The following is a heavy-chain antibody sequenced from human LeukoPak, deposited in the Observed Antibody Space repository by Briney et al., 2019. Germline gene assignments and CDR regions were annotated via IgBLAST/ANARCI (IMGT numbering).Heavy chain of an antibody. CDR2: ISTNTGYT. V-gene: IGHV1-18*01. D-gene: IGHD1-20*01. CDR1: GYTFTSYG. J-gene: IGHJ2*01. CDR3: VRDQTHYNWNHWYFDL. Sequence: ASVKDSCKASGYTFTSYGISWVRQAPGQGLEWIGWISTNTGYTNYAQRLLGRITMTTDTSTRTAYMELRSLISDDTAVYYCVRDQTHYNWNHWYFDLWGRGTLISVSS.